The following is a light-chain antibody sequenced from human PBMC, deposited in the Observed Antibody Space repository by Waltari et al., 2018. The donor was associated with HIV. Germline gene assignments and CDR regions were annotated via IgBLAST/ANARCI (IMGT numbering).Light chain of an antibody. CDR3: QQYKNWPLYT. V-gene: IGKV3-11*01. Sequence: EIVLTQSPATLSLSPGERASLSCRSSHSVSSHLAWYQQKTGQTPRLLIYEASKRATGIPARFSGSGSGTEFTLTISSLQSEDFALYYCQQYKNWPLYTFGQGTKLEI. J-gene: IGKJ2*01. CDR2: EAS. CDR1: HSVSSH.